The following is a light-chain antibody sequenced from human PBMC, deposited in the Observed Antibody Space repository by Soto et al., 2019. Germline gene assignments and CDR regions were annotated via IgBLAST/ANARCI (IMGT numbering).Light chain of an antibody. J-gene: IGLJ3*02. Sequence: QTVVTQEPSFSVSPGRTVTLTCGLSSGSVSSSYYPSWNQQTPGQAPRTLIYNTNTRSSGVPDRFSGSILGNKAALTITGAQADDESDYYCVLYMGSGVWVFGGGTKLTVL. CDR2: NTN. CDR3: VLYMGSGVWV. V-gene: IGLV8-61*01. CDR1: SGSVSSSYY.